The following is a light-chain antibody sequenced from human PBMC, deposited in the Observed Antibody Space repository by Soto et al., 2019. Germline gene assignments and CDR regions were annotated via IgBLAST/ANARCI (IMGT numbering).Light chain of an antibody. J-gene: IGLJ2*01. V-gene: IGLV2-14*01. Sequence: QSALTQPASVSGSPGQSITLSCTGTSSDIGGYDYVSWYQRHPGKAPKLIIYDVTNRPSGVSNRFSGSKSGNTASLTISGRQAAEEADYYCTSYASGSSHVVFGGGTKLTVL. CDR2: DVT. CDR3: TSYASGSSHVV. CDR1: SSDIGGYDY.